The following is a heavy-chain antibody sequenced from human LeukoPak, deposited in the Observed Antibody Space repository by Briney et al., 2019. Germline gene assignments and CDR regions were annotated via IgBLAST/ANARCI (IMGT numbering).Heavy chain of an antibody. CDR1: VGSISSYY. V-gene: IGHV4-59*01. J-gene: IGHJ4*02. CDR2: IYYSGST. D-gene: IGHD6-6*01. CDR3: ASIASSFDY. Sequence: PSEILSLTCTVPVGSISSYYGSWIRQPPWKGLEWIGYIYYSGSTNYNPSLKSRVTISVDTSKNQFSLKLSSVTAADTAVYYCASIASSFDYWGQGTLVTVSS.